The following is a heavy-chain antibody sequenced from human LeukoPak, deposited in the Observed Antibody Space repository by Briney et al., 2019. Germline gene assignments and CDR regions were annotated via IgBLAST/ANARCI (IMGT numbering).Heavy chain of an antibody. CDR3: ARALGYCSSTSCYADY. J-gene: IGHJ4*02. CDR1: GYTFTSYD. Sequence: ASVKVSCKASGYTFTSYDINWVRQATGQGLEWMGWMNPNRGNTGYAQKFQGRVTMTRNTSISTAYMELSSLRSEDTAVYYCARALGYCSSTSCYADYWGQGTLVTVSS. CDR2: MNPNRGNT. V-gene: IGHV1-8*01. D-gene: IGHD2-2*01.